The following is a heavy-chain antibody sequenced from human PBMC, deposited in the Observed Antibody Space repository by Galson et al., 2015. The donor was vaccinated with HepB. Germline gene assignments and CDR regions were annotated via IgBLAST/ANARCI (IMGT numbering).Heavy chain of an antibody. J-gene: IGHJ6*02. Sequence: SVKVSCKVSGYTLTELSMHWVRQAPGKGLEWMGGFDPEDGETIYAQKFQGRVTMTEDTSTDTAYMELSSLRSEDTAVYYCATAGSGSPNAHLYYYYGMDVWGQGTTVTVSS. CDR1: GYTLTELS. CDR3: ATAGSGSPNAHLYYYYGMDV. CDR2: FDPEDGET. D-gene: IGHD3-10*01. V-gene: IGHV1-24*01.